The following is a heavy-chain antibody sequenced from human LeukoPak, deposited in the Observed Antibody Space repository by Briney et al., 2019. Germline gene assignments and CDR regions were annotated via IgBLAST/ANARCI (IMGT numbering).Heavy chain of an antibody. CDR1: GYTFTGYY. Sequence: ASVKVSCKASGYTFTGYYMHWVRQAPGQGLEWKGWINPNSGGTNYAQKFQGRVTMTRDTSISTAYMELSGLRSDDTAVYYCARGTPPHGDYGVWFDPWAREPWSPSPQ. CDR2: INPNSGGT. J-gene: IGHJ5*02. V-gene: IGHV1-2*02. CDR3: ARGTPPHGDYGVWFDP. D-gene: IGHD4-17*01.